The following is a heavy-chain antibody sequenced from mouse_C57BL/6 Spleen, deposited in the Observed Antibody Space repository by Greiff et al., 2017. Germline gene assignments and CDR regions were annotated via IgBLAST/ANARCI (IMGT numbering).Heavy chain of an antibody. J-gene: IGHJ1*03. D-gene: IGHD1-1*01. V-gene: IGHV1-53*01. Sequence: QVQPQQPGTELVKPGASVKLSCKASGYTFTSYWMHWVKQRPGQGLEWIGNINPSNGGTNYNEKFKSKATLTVDKSSSTAYMQLSSLTSEDSAVYYCARSRITTVVDWYFDVWGTGTTVTVSS. CDR3: ARSRITTVVDWYFDV. CDR2: INPSNGGT. CDR1: GYTFTSYW.